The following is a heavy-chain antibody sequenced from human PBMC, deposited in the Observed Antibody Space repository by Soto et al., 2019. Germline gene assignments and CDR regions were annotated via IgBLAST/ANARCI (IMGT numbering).Heavy chain of an antibody. V-gene: IGHV4-31*03. Sequence: PSETLSLTCTVSGGSISSGGYYWSWIRQHPGKGLEWIGYIYYSGSTYYNPSLKSRVTISVDTSKNQFSLKLSSVTAADTAVYYCARGLDDSSGYYWYYFDYWGQGTLVTVSS. J-gene: IGHJ4*02. CDR2: IYYSGST. CDR1: GGSISSGGYY. D-gene: IGHD3-22*01. CDR3: ARGLDDSSGYYWYYFDY.